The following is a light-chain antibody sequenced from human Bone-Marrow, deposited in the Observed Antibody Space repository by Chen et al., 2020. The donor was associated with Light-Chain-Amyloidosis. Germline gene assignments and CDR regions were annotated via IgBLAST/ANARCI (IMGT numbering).Light chain of an antibody. Sequence: SYVLTQPSSVSVAPGQTATIACGGNNIGSTSVHWYQQTPGQAPLLVVYDDSDRPSGIPERVSGSNSGDTATLTIGRVEAGDEADYYCQVWDRSRDRPVFGGGTKLTVL. V-gene: IGLV3-21*02. CDR1: NIGSTS. J-gene: IGLJ3*02. CDR2: DDS. CDR3: QVWDRSRDRPV.